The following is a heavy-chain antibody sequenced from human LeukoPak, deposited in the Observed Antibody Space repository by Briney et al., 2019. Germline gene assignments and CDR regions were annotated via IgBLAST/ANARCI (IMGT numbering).Heavy chain of an antibody. CDR3: ARLGSLDYYYYYGMDV. D-gene: IGHD3-16*01. J-gene: IGHJ6*02. V-gene: IGHV4-34*01. CDR1: GGSFSGYY. Sequence: PSETLSLTCAVYGGSFSGYYWSWIRQPPGKGLEWIGEINHSGSTNYNPSLKSRVTISVDTSKNQFSLKLSSVTAADTAVYYCARLGSLDYYYYYGMDVWGQGTTVTVSS. CDR2: INHSGST.